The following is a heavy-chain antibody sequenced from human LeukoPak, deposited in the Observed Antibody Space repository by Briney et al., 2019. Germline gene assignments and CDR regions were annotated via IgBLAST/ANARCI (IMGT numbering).Heavy chain of an antibody. CDR2: IRYDGSDK. V-gene: IGHV3-30*02. D-gene: IGHD4-17*01. CDR3: ARDYRGFYGDYEGDAFDI. J-gene: IGHJ3*02. Sequence: GGSLRLSCGASGFTFSNYGLHWVRQAPGKGLEWVAFIRYDGSDKYYTDSVKGRFTISRDNSKNTLYLQMNSLRTEDTAVYYCARDYRGFYGDYEGDAFDIWGQGTMLTVSS. CDR1: GFTFSNYG.